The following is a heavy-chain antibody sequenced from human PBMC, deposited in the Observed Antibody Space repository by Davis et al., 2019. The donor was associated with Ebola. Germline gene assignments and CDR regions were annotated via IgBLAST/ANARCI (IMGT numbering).Heavy chain of an antibody. CDR2: INPSGGST. V-gene: IGHV1-46*01. J-gene: IGHJ4*02. D-gene: IGHD1-26*01. Sequence: ASVKVSCKASGYTFTSYYMHWVRQAPGQGLEWMGIINPSGGSTSYAQKFQGRVTMTRDTSTSTVYMELSSLRSEDTAVYYCARTGRIVGALALFDYWGQGTLVTVSS. CDR1: GYTFTSYY. CDR3: ARTGRIVGALALFDY.